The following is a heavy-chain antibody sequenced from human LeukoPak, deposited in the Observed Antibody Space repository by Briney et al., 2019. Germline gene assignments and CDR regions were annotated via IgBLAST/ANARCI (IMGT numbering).Heavy chain of an antibody. D-gene: IGHD3-10*01. CDR2: IKSKTDGGTT. J-gene: IGHJ4*02. CDR1: GFTVSSNY. CDR3: TTDGRCLTCPSRTYYYGSGS. V-gene: IGHV3-15*01. Sequence: GGSLRLSCAASGFTVSSNYMSWVRQAPGKGLEWVGRIKSKTDGGTTDYAAPVKGRFTISRDDSKNTLYLQMNSLKTEDTAVYYCTTDGRCLTCPSRTYYYGSGSWGQGTLVTVSS.